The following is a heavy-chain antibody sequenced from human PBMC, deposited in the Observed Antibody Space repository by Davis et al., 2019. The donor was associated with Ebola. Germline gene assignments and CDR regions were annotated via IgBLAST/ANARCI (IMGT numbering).Heavy chain of an antibody. D-gene: IGHD3-3*01. CDR3: ARDPFFRSGSFDAFDI. CDR2: IYFNGNT. J-gene: IGHJ3*02. CDR1: GGSISGSY. Sequence: SETLSLTCTVSGGSISGSYWGWVRQPPGKRLEWIGNIYFNGNTYYNPALRSRVLISVDTSRNQFSLKLNSVTAADTAVYYCARDPFFRSGSFDAFDIWGQGTMVTVSS. V-gene: IGHV4-59*12.